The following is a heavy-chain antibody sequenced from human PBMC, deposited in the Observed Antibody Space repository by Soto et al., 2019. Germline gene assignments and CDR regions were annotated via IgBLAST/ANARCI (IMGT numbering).Heavy chain of an antibody. CDR1: GFAFDDYT. V-gene: IGHV3-43*01. CDR3: ATDLGTTMARH. D-gene: IGHD1-1*01. CDR2: ISWDGGST. Sequence: GGSLRLSCAASGFAFDDYTMHWVRQAPGKGLEWVSLISWDGGSTYYADSVKGRFTISRDNAKNSLYLQMNSLRAEDTAVYYCATDLGTTMARHWGQGTLVTVSS. J-gene: IGHJ4*02.